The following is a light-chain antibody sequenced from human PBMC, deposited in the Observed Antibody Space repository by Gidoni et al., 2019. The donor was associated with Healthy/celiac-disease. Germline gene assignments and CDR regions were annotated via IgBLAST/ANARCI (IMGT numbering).Light chain of an antibody. V-gene: IGLV2-14*03. CDR1: SSDVGGYNY. CDR2: DVS. J-gene: IGLJ1*01. Sequence: QAALTQPASVSGSPGQSITSSGPGTSSDVGGYNYVSWYQPHPGKAPTLMIYDVSNRPSGVSNRFSGSKSGNTASLTISGLQAEDEADYYCCSYTSSTTYVFGPGTKVTVL. CDR3: CSYTSSTTYV.